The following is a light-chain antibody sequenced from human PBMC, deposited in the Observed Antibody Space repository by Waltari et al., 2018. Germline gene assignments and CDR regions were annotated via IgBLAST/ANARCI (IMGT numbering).Light chain of an antibody. CDR2: AAS. Sequence: IVLTQSPVTLSVSPGERATVSCRASQSVSKYLAWYHHGPGLAPRLLIYAASTRATGIPDRFSGSGFGTDFSLTISRLELEDFAVYYCQNHERLPATFGQGTKVEIK. CDR3: QNHERLPAT. J-gene: IGKJ1*01. V-gene: IGKV3-20*01. CDR1: QSVSKY.